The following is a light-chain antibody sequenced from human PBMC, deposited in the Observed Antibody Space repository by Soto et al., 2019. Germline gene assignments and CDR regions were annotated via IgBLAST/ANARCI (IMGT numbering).Light chain of an antibody. V-gene: IGKV1-5*03. J-gene: IGKJ1*01. CDR2: KAS. CDR3: QQYNSYPWT. Sequence: DIQMTQSPSTLSASVGDRVTITCRASQSFTSWLAWYQQKPGKAPTLLIHKASNLQSGVPSRFSGSESVTEFTLTISSLQPDDFATYYGQQYNSYPWTFGQGTKVEIK. CDR1: QSFTSW.